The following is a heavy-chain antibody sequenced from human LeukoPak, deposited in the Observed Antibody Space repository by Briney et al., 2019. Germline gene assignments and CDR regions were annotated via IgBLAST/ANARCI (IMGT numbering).Heavy chain of an antibody. D-gene: IGHD3-9*01. CDR2: IYTSGST. CDR1: GGSISSYY. Sequence: SETLSLTCTVSGGSISSYYWSWIRQPAGKGLEWIRRIYTSGSTNYNPSLKSRVTMSVDTSKNQFSLKLSSVTAADTAVYYCASSYYDILTGYYYFDYWGQGTLVTVSS. J-gene: IGHJ4*02. CDR3: ASSYYDILTGYYYFDY. V-gene: IGHV4-4*07.